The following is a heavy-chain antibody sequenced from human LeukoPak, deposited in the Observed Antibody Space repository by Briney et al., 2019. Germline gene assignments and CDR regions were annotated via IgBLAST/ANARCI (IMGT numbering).Heavy chain of an antibody. Sequence: GASVKVSCKTSGYTFIAYYMHWVRQAPGQGLEWMGWINPNNGVTNYAQKFQGSITMTRDTPINTAYMELSSLRSDDTAVYYCARDENWGSSWFPYWGQGTLVTVSS. CDR1: GYTFIAYY. J-gene: IGHJ4*02. V-gene: IGHV1-2*02. CDR3: ARDENWGSSWFPY. CDR2: INPNNGVT. D-gene: IGHD6-13*01.